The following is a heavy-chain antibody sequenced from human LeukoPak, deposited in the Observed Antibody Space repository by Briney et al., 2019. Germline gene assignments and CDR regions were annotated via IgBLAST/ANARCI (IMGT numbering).Heavy chain of an antibody. Sequence: SETLSLTCTVSSGSINSYYWGWVRQPPGKGLEWIGRIYTTGATQYNPSLKSRVTMSIDTSTNQFSLNLRSMTAADTAVYYCGRQGYTASYYFLDFWSEGTLVAVS. D-gene: IGHD1-26*01. V-gene: IGHV4-4*07. J-gene: IGHJ4*02. CDR1: SGSINSYY. CDR3: GRQGYTASYYFLDF. CDR2: IYTTGAT.